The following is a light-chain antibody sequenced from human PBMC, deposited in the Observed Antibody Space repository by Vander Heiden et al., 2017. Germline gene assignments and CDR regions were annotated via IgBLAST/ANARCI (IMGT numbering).Light chain of an antibody. CDR1: QSLLSGSNNKNN. V-gene: IGKV4-1*01. Sequence: DIVMTQSPDSLAVYLGERATFNCKSSQSLLSGSNNKNNVTWDQQKPGQPPKLLISWASTRAAGVPDRFSASGSGTDFTLTISSLQAEDVAVYFCQQFFSSPLTFGGGTKVEI. CDR3: QQFFSSPLT. CDR2: WAS. J-gene: IGKJ4*01.